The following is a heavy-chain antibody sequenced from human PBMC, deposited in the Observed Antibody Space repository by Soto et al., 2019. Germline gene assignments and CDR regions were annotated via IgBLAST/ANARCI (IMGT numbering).Heavy chain of an antibody. CDR3: ARAPYYYDSSGFYGMDV. D-gene: IGHD3-22*01. V-gene: IGHV3-53*01. Sequence: PGGSLRLSCAASGFTVSSNYMSWVRQAPGKGLEWVSVIYSGGSTYYADSVKGRFTISRDNSKNMLYLQMNSLRAEDTAVYYCARAPYYYDSSGFYGMDVWGQGTTVTVSS. J-gene: IGHJ6*02. CDR2: IYSGGST. CDR1: GFTVSSNY.